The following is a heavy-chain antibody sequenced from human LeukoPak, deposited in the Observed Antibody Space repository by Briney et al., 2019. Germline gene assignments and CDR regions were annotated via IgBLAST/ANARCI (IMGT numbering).Heavy chain of an antibody. Sequence: GGSLRLSCAASGFTLSSYAMSWVRQAPGKGLEWVSAISGSGGSTYYADSVKGRFTISRDNAKNSLYLQMNSLRAEDTAVYYCARGSQWNVQHWGQGTLVTVSS. CDR1: GFTLSSYA. D-gene: IGHD1-1*01. CDR3: ARGSQWNVQH. J-gene: IGHJ1*01. CDR2: ISGSGGST. V-gene: IGHV3-23*01.